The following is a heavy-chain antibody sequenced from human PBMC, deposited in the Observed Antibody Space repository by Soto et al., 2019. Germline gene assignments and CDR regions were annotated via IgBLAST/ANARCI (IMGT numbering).Heavy chain of an antibody. CDR3: ARDDLDAFDI. Sequence: GASVKVSCKASGYNFIGYFLHWVRQAPGQGLEWMGRINPNSGGTNYAQKFQGRVTLTRDTSINTAYMELTRLTSDDTAVYYCARDDLDAFDIWGQGTMVTVSS. J-gene: IGHJ3*02. CDR2: INPNSGGT. CDR1: GYNFIGYF. V-gene: IGHV1-2*06.